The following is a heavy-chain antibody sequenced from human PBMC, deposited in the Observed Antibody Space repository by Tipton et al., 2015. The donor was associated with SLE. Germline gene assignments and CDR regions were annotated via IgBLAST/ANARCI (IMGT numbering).Heavy chain of an antibody. CDR2: IGGSGNHI. V-gene: IGHV3-11*01. CDR1: GFSLSNYY. J-gene: IGHJ6*02. CDR3: AKGQAVYFYYGMDL. Sequence: GSLRLSCAASGFSLSNYYMSWIRQAPGKGLEWVLYIGGSGNHIYYADSVKGRFTVSRDNAKNSLYLQMNSLRAEDTALYYCAKGQAVYFYYGMDLWGQGTTVTVSS. D-gene: IGHD2-21*01.